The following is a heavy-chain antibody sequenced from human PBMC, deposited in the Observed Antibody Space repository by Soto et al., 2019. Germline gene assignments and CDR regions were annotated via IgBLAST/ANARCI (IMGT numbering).Heavy chain of an antibody. CDR3: TKGDSSGFFDPSTGYSTPDH. Sequence: DVQLFESGGGLVEPGESLRLSCAASGFIFKDSAMSWVRQTPGRGLEWVSTITTSGDITHSADPVRGRFTISSSNSADTLFLQMSSLRGDDTATYYCTKGDSSGFFDPSTGYSTPDHWGQGTLVTVS. V-gene: IGHV3-23*01. CDR1: GFIFKDSA. D-gene: IGHD2-15*01. CDR2: ITTSGDIT. J-gene: IGHJ5*02.